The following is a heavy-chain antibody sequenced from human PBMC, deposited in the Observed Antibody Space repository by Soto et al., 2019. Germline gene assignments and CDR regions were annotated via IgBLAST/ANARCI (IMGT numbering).Heavy chain of an antibody. Sequence: EVQLLESGGALVQPGGSLRLSCAAFGFTFSTDAMNWVRQAPGKGLEWVSGISGSGENTYYADSVKGRFTISRDNSENTLYLQMNSLRAEDTAVYYCAKSPRRHYEPPWDYWGRGTLVTVSS. V-gene: IGHV3-23*01. CDR1: GFTFSTDA. J-gene: IGHJ4*02. D-gene: IGHD4-17*01. CDR3: AKSPRRHYEPPWDY. CDR2: ISGSGENT.